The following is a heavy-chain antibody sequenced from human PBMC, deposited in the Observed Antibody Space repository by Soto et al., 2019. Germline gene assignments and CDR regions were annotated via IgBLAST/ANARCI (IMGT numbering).Heavy chain of an antibody. Sequence: PSETLSLTCTVSGGSISSSNYYWGWIRQPPGKGLEWIGSTYYSGNTYYNPSLKSRVTMSVDTSKNQFSLKLSSVTAADTAVYYCARDHNHYNWNDEDYYYGMDVWGQGTTVTVSS. CDR2: TYYSGNT. CDR3: ARDHNHYNWNDEDYYYGMDV. J-gene: IGHJ6*02. V-gene: IGHV4-39*01. D-gene: IGHD1-20*01. CDR1: GGSISSSNYY.